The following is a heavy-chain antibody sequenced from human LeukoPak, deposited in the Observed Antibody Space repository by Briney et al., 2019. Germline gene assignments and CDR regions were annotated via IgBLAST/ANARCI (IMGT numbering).Heavy chain of an antibody. D-gene: IGHD6-19*01. CDR1: GFTFRSSY. J-gene: IGHJ4*02. V-gene: IGHV3-23*01. CDR3: ARDEAVAGIN. CDR2: TSSSDAGT. Sequence: GGSLRLSCAASGFTFRSSYMSWVRQAPGKGLEWVSATSSSDAGTYYADSVRGRFTISRDNSKNTLYLQMNSLRAEDTAVYYCARDEAVAGINWGQGTLVTVSS.